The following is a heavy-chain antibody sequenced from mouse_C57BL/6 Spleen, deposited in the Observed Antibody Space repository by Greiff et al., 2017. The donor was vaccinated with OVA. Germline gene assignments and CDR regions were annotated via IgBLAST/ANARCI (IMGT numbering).Heavy chain of an antibody. CDR3: ARSYDYFDY. Sequence: VQLQESGPELVKPGASVKISCKASGYAFSSSWMNWVKQRPGKGLEWIGRIYPGDGDTNYNGKFKGKATLTADKSSSTAYMQLSSLTSEDSAVYFCARSYDYFDYWGQGTTRTVSS. CDR2: IYPGDGDT. CDR1: GYAFSSSW. V-gene: IGHV1-82*01. J-gene: IGHJ2*01. D-gene: IGHD2-3*01.